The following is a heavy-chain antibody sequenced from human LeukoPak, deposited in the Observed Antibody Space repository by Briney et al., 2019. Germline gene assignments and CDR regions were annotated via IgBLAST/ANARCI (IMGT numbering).Heavy chain of an antibody. V-gene: IGHV3-23*01. CDR2: ISGSGGST. J-gene: IGHJ4*02. Sequence: PGGSLRLSCAASGFTLSSYAMSWVRQAPGKGLEWVSAISGSGGSTYYADSVKGRFTISRDNSKNTLYLQMNSLRAEDTAVYYCAKDLGYCSGGSCWGQGTLVTVSS. CDR3: AKDLGYCSGGSC. CDR1: GFTLSSYA. D-gene: IGHD2-15*01.